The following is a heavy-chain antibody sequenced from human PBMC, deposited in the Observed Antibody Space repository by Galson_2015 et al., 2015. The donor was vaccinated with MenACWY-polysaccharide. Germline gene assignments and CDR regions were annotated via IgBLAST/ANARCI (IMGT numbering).Heavy chain of an antibody. V-gene: IGHV1-2*06. CDR3: ARERGAGGTYFNY. CDR1: GYTFTGYY. CDR2: ISPHSGAT. Sequence: LVKVSCKASGYTFTGYYIHWVRQAPGQGLEWMGRISPHSGATNCAQNFQGRATMTRDTSISTAYMELSRLSSDDTAVYYCARERGAGGTYFNYWGQGTLVAVSS. J-gene: IGHJ4*02.